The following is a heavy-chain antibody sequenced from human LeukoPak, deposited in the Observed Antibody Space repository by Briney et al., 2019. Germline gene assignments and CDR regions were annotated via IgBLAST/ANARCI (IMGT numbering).Heavy chain of an antibody. J-gene: IGHJ4*02. Sequence: PGGSLRLSCAASGFTLSSYAMSWVRQAPGKGLEWVSAISGSGGSTYYADSVKGRFTISRDNSKNTLYLQMNSLRAEDTAVYYCAKSSGWYRNYFDYWGQGTLVTVSS. CDR2: ISGSGGST. V-gene: IGHV3-23*01. CDR3: AKSSGWYRNYFDY. CDR1: GFTLSSYA. D-gene: IGHD6-19*01.